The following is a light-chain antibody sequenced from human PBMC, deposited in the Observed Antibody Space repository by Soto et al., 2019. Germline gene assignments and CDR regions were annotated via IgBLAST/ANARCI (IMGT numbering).Light chain of an antibody. J-gene: IGKJ2*01. Sequence: DIQMTQSPSSVSASVGDRVTITCRASQDISTMLAWYQQKPGKAPNLLIYVASSLQSGVPSRFSGSGSGTEFTLTISSLQPEDYGTYYCHQANSIPYTFGQGTKLEIK. CDR3: HQANSIPYT. CDR2: VAS. CDR1: QDISTM. V-gene: IGKV1-12*01.